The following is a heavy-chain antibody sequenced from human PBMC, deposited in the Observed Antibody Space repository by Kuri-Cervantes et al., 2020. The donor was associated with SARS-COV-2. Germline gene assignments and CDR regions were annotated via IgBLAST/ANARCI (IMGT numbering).Heavy chain of an antibody. J-gene: IGHJ4*02. D-gene: IGHD5-12*01. CDR3: ARLLPIVATTKYFDY. CDR1: GFTFSSYG. V-gene: IGHV3-33*01. CDR2: IWYDGSNK. Sequence: GGSLRLSCAASGFTFSSYGMHWVRQAPGKGLEWVAVIWYDGSNKYYADSVKGRFTISRDNSKNTLYLQMNSLRAEDTAVYYCARLLPIVATTKYFDYWGQGTLVTVSS.